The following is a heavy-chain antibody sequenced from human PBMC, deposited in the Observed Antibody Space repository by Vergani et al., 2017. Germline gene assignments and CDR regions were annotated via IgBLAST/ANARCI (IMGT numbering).Heavy chain of an antibody. Sequence: QVQLHESGPGLVKPSQTLSLTCTVSGGSITSGSFSWSWIRQPAVQGLEWIGRINSNGTTNYNPPLKSRVTLSVDTSKNQLSLRMTSVTAADTAVYYCARDSWTSELRGVYWFDTWGQGTLVSVSS. CDR2: INSNGTT. V-gene: IGHV4-61*02. CDR1: GGSITSGSFS. CDR3: ARDSWTSELRGVYWFDT. D-gene: IGHD3-10*01. J-gene: IGHJ5*02.